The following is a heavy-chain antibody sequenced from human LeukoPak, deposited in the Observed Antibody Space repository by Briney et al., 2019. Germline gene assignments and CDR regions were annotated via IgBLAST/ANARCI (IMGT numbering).Heavy chain of an antibody. Sequence: GGSLRLSCVAPGFTFSSYGMHWVRQAPGKGLEWVAVIWYDGSNKYYADSVKGRFTISRDNSKNTLYLQMNSLRAEDTAVYYCAKSVDTAMVTFDYWGQGTLVTVSS. CDR2: IWYDGSNK. J-gene: IGHJ4*02. CDR1: GFTFSSYG. V-gene: IGHV3-33*06. D-gene: IGHD5-18*01. CDR3: AKSVDTAMVTFDY.